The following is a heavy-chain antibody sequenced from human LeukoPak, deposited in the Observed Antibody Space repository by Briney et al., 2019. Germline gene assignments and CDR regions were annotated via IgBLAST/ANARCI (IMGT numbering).Heavy chain of an antibody. D-gene: IGHD3-10*01. V-gene: IGHV3-30*18. CDR2: ISYDGSNK. CDR1: GFTFSSYG. Sequence: GGSLRLSCAASGFTFSSYGMHWARQAPGKGLEWVAVISYDGSNKYYADSVKGRFTISRDNSKSTLYLQMNSLRAEDTAVYYCAKSFGEEYFDYWGQGTLVTVSS. CDR3: AKSFGEEYFDY. J-gene: IGHJ4*02.